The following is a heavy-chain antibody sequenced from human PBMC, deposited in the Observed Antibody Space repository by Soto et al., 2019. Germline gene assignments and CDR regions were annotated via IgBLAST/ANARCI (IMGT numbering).Heavy chain of an antibody. CDR3: AREEGISDWHAFDY. V-gene: IGHV4-59*12. Sequence: PSETLSLTSTVSGCSISRYYCSWLRQPPGKGLEWIGFIYHSGSTNYHPSLRSRVTISVDKSKNQFSLKLSSMAATHTAVYYCAREEGISDWHAFDYWAQGTLVTVSS. J-gene: IGHJ4*02. CDR1: GCSISRYY. CDR2: IYHSGST. D-gene: IGHD6-19*01.